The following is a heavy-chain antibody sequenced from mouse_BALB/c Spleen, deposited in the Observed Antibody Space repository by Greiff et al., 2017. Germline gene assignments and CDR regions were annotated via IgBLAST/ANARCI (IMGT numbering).Heavy chain of an antibody. V-gene: IGHV5-4*02. CDR3: AKLLRLPYYAMDY. D-gene: IGHD1-2*01. CDR1: GFTFSDYY. Sequence: EVKLVESGGGLVKPGGSLKLSCAASGFTFSDYYMYWVRQTPEKRLEWVATISDGGSYTYYPDSVKGRFTISRDNAKNNLYLQMSSLKSEDTAMYYCAKLLRLPYYAMDYWGQGTSVTVSS. CDR2: ISDGGSYT. J-gene: IGHJ4*01.